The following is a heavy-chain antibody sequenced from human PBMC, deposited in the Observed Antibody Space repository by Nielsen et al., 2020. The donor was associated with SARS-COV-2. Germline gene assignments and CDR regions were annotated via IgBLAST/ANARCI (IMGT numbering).Heavy chain of an antibody. Sequence: ASVKVSCKASGYTFTSYGISWVRQAPGQGLEWMGIINPSGGSTSYAQKFQGRVTMTRDTSTSTVYMELSSLRSEDTAVYYCARDSFERGYSSPDYWGQGTLVTVSS. CDR1: GYTFTSYG. J-gene: IGHJ4*02. CDR2: INPSGGST. V-gene: IGHV1-46*01. D-gene: IGHD5-18*01. CDR3: ARDSFERGYSSPDY.